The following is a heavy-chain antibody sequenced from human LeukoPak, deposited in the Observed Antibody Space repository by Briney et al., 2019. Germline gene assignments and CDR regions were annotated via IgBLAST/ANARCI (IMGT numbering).Heavy chain of an antibody. CDR2: ISSSGSTI. CDR3: AELGITMIGGV. Sequence: GGSLRLSCAASGFTFSSFEMNWVRQAPGKGLEWVSYISSSGSTIYYADSVKGRFTISRDNAKNSLYLQMNSLRAEDTAVYYCAELGITMIGGVWGKGTTVTISS. J-gene: IGHJ6*04. D-gene: IGHD3-10*02. V-gene: IGHV3-48*03. CDR1: GFTFSSFE.